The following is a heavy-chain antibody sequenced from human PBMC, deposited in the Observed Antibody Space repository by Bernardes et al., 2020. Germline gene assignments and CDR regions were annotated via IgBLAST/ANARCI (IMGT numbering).Heavy chain of an antibody. V-gene: IGHV4-39*01. Sequence: SETLSLTCTVSGGSISSSSYYWGWIRQPPGKGLEWIGSIYYSGSTYYNPSLKSRVTISVDTSKNQFSLKLSSVTAADTAVYYCARPPGQWLGSDDAFDIWGQGTMVTVSS. J-gene: IGHJ3*02. CDR3: ARPPGQWLGSDDAFDI. D-gene: IGHD6-19*01. CDR2: IYYSGST. CDR1: GGSISSSSYY.